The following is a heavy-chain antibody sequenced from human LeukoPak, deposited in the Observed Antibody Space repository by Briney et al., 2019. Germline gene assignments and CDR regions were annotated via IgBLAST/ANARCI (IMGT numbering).Heavy chain of an antibody. V-gene: IGHV4-31*03. D-gene: IGHD2-15*01. CDR1: GGSISSGDYY. CDR3: AKDVGIPPHS. J-gene: IGHJ4*02. CDR2: IYSSGIT. Sequence: PSETLTLTCTVSGGSISSGDYYWSWIRQDPGKGLEWIGYIYSSGITYFKPSLKSRVTISVDTSRNQFSPRLRSVTAADTAVYYCAKDVGIPPHSWGQGTLVTVSS.